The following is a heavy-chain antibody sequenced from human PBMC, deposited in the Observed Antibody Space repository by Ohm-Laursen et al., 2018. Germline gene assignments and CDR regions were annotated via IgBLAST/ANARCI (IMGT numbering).Heavy chain of an antibody. CDR2: ISGSGGST. D-gene: IGHD6-13*01. CDR3: AKGGYSSSWPNFDY. CDR1: GFTFSSYA. J-gene: IGHJ4*02. Sequence: SLRLSCTASGFTFSSYAMSWVRQAPGKGLEWVSAISGSGGSTYYADSVKGRFTISRDNSKNTLYLQMNSLRAEDTAVYYCAKGGYSSSWPNFDYWGQGTLVTVSS. V-gene: IGHV3-23*01.